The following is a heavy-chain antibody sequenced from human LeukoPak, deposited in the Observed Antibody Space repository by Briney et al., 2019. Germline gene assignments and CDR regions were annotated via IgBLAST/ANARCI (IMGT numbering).Heavy chain of an antibody. CDR1: GFTFSSYS. CDR3: ARDAEYYYDNSGSLDY. D-gene: IGHD3-22*01. Sequence: GGSLRLSCAASGFTFSSYSMNWVRQAPGKGLEWGSSISSRSSYIYYVDAVKGRCTIPRENDENALYLQMNSLRAEDTAVYYCARDAEYYYDNSGSLDYWGQGTLVTVSS. V-gene: IGHV3-21*01. J-gene: IGHJ4*02. CDR2: ISSRSSYI.